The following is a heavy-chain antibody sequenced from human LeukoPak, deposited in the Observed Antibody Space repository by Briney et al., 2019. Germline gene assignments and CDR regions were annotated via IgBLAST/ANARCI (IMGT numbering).Heavy chain of an antibody. J-gene: IGHJ3*02. CDR2: IYYSGST. Sequence: PSETLSLTCAVSGGSISSGGYSWSWIRQPPGKGLEWIGYIYYSGSTNYNPSLKSRVTISVDTSKNKFSLKLTSVTAADTAVYFCASRAKLYSGSGSPGDAFEIWGQGTMVTVSS. CDR1: GGSISSGGYS. V-gene: IGHV4-61*08. D-gene: IGHD3-10*01. CDR3: ASRAKLYSGSGSPGDAFEI.